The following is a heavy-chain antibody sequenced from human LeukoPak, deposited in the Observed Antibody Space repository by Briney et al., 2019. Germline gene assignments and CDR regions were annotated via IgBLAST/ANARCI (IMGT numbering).Heavy chain of an antibody. CDR3: AKAYYYMDV. J-gene: IGHJ6*03. CDR2: INHSGST. CDR1: GVSSSSSSYY. Sequence: ASETLSLTCTVSGVSSSSSSYYWSWIRQPPGKGLEWIGEINHSGSTNYNPSLKSRVTISVDTSKNQFSLKLSSVTAADTAVYYCAKAYYYMDVWGKGTTVTVSS. V-gene: IGHV4-39*07.